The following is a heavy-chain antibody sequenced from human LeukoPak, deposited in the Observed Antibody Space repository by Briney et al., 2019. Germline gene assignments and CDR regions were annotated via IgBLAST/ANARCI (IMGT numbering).Heavy chain of an antibody. CDR2: IYYSGST. J-gene: IGHJ4*02. V-gene: IGHV4-30-4*08. Sequence: PSETLSLTCTVSGGSISRGDYYWSWIRQPPGKGLEWIGYIYYSGSTYYNPSLKSRVTISVDTSKNQFSLKLSSVTAADTAVYYCATLVGATRGVYWGQGTLVTVSS. D-gene: IGHD1-26*01. CDR1: GGSISRGDYY. CDR3: ATLVGATRGVY.